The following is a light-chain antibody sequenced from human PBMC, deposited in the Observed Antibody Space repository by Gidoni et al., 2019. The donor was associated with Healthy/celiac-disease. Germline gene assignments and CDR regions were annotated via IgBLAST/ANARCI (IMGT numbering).Light chain of an antibody. CDR1: QSITSY. J-gene: IGKJ4*01. CDR3: QQSYSTPVT. CDR2: AAS. V-gene: IGKV1-39*01. Sequence: DIQLTQSPSSLSASVGDRFTITCRASQSITSYLNWYQQKPGKAPNLLIYAASSLQSGVPSRFSGSGSGTDFTLTISSLQPEDFATYYCQQSYSTPVTFGGGTKVEIK.